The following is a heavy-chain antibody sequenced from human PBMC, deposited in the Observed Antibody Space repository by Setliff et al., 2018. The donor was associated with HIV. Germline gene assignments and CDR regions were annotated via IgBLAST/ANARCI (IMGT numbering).Heavy chain of an antibody. Sequence: ASVKVSCKASGYTFTTYGVDWVRQAPGQGLEWMGWINSYNGNTKFAQKFQGRVTMTTDTSTTTAFMELRSLKADDTGIYYCSRSGVPPYYYYGMDVWGQGTTVTVSS. CDR2: INSYNGNT. D-gene: IGHD3-10*01. V-gene: IGHV1-18*04. CDR3: SRSGVPPYYYYGMDV. J-gene: IGHJ6*02. CDR1: GYTFTTYG.